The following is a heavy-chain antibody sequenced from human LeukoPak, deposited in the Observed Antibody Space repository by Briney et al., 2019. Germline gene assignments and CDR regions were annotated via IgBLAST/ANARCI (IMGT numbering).Heavy chain of an antibody. CDR2: ISGSSSGSTSII. D-gene: IGHD2-15*01. Sequence: GGSLRLSCGFSGIIFSTYAMNWVRRAPGKGLEWISYISGSSSGSTSIIHYADSVKGRFTISRDNAKNSLHLQMDSLSAEDTAVYYCAREIVTTPDAFDIWGQGTVVTVSS. V-gene: IGHV3-48*04. CDR3: AREIVTTPDAFDI. CDR1: GIIFSTYA. J-gene: IGHJ3*02.